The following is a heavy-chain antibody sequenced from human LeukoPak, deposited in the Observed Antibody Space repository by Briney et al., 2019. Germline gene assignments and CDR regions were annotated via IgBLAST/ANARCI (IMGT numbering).Heavy chain of an antibody. D-gene: IGHD6-13*01. V-gene: IGHV4-34*01. CDR2: INHRGST. CDR1: GGSFSGYY. Sequence: SETLSLTCAVYGGSFSGYYWSWIRQPPGKGLEWMGEINHRGSTNYNPSLKSRVTISVDTSKNQFSLKLSSVTAADTAVYYCARVDSNSWYNWFDPWGQGTLVTVSS. CDR3: ARVDSNSWYNWFDP. J-gene: IGHJ5*02.